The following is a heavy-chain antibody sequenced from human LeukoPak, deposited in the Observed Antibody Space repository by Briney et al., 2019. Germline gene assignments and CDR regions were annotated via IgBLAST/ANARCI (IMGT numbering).Heavy chain of an antibody. J-gene: IGHJ4*02. CDR2: ISSGSGYL. CDR1: GFTFSSYS. D-gene: IGHD6-6*01. CDR3: ARGGQYTSPWE. Sequence: GGSLRLSCAASGFTFSSYSMNWVRQAPGKGLEWVSSISSGSGYLYYADSVKGRFAISRDNAKNSLHLQMNSLRAEDTAVYYCARGGQYTSPWEWGQGTLVTVSS. V-gene: IGHV3-21*01.